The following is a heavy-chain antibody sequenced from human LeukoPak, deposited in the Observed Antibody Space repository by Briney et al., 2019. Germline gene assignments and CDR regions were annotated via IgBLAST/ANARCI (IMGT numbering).Heavy chain of an antibody. CDR1: GGSFSGYY. V-gene: IGHV4-34*01. Sequence: SETLSLTCAVYGGSFSGYYWSWIRQPPGKGLEWIGEINHRASTNYKPSLRSRVTISVDTSENQFSLKLSSVTAADPAVYYCARWVRYFDWLPYDAFDIWGQGTMVTVSS. CDR3: ARWVRYFDWLPYDAFDI. J-gene: IGHJ3*02. CDR2: INHRAST. D-gene: IGHD3-9*01.